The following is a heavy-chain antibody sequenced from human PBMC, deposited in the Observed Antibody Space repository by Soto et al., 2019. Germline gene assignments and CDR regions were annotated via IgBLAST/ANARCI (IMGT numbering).Heavy chain of an antibody. CDR1: GFTFSDYA. J-gene: IGHJ5*02. D-gene: IGHD6-19*01. Sequence: PGGSLRLSCAASGFTFSDYAMSWVRQAPGKGLEWVSTISHGGGTYYADSVKGRFTISRDNSKNTLFLQMDNPGAGDTAIYYCTKVANYRSHPNYFDPWGQGTLVTVSS. V-gene: IGHV3-23*01. CDR3: TKVANYRSHPNYFDP. CDR2: ISHGGGT.